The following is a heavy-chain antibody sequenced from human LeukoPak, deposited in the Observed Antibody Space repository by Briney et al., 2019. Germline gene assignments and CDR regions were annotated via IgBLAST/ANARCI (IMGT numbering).Heavy chain of an antibody. CDR2: IYSGGST. D-gene: IGHD7-27*01. Sequence: GGSLRPSCAVSGFTVSSNYMSWVRQAPGKGLEWVSVIYSGGSTYYADSVKGRFTISRDNSKNTLFLQMNSLRAEDTAVYYCARDPNWGYFDYWGQGTLVTVSS. V-gene: IGHV3-66*01. CDR3: ARDPNWGYFDY. CDR1: GFTVSSNY. J-gene: IGHJ4*02.